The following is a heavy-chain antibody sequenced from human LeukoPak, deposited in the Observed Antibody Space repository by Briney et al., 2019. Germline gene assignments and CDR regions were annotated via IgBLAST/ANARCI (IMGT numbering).Heavy chain of an antibody. CDR1: GGSFSGYY. CDR2: INHSGST. J-gene: IGHJ4*01. Sequence: SETLSFTCAVYGGSFSGYYWSWIRQPPGKGLEWIGEINHSGSTNYNPSLKSRVTISVDTPKNQFSLKLSPVTAADTAVYYCASYHLAFDNWGHGTLVTVSS. CDR3: ASYHLAFDN. V-gene: IGHV4-34*01.